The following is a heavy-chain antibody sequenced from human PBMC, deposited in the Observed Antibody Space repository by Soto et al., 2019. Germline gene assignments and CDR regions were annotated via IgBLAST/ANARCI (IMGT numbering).Heavy chain of an antibody. D-gene: IGHD3-3*01. CDR1: GGTFSSYT. CDR2: IIPILGIA. Sequence: QVQLVQSGAEVKKPGSSVKGSCKASGGTFSSYTISWVRQAPGQGLEWMGRIIPILGIANYAQKFQGRVTITADKSTSTAYMELSSLRSEDTAVYYCAPENYDFWSGYSSWGQGTLVTVSS. J-gene: IGHJ4*02. V-gene: IGHV1-69*02. CDR3: APENYDFWSGYSS.